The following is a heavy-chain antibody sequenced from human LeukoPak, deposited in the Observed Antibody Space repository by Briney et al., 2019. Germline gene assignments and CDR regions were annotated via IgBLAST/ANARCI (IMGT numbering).Heavy chain of an antibody. J-gene: IGHJ4*02. V-gene: IGHV4-59*01. CDR3: ARGSPVPDY. CDR2: IYYSGST. Sequence: SETLSLTCTVSGGSINSYYWSWIRQPPGKGLEWIGYIYYSGSTNYNPSLKRRVTISVDTSKNQFSLKLTSVTAADTAVYYCARGSPVPDYWGQGTLVTVSS. CDR1: GGSINSYY. D-gene: IGHD1-26*01.